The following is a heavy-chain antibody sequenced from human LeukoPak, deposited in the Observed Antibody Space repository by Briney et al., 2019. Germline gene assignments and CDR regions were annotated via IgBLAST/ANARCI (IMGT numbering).Heavy chain of an antibody. CDR2: INWNGAST. Sequence: PGGSLRLSCAASGFRFDDHGISWVRQVPGKGLDWVSGINWNGASTGYGDSVKGRFTISRDNAKNSLYLQMNSLRAEDTALYYCAGGDRNGWYFDYWGQGILVTVSS. D-gene: IGHD6-19*01. V-gene: IGHV3-20*04. J-gene: IGHJ4*02. CDR1: GFRFDDHG. CDR3: AGGDRNGWYFDY.